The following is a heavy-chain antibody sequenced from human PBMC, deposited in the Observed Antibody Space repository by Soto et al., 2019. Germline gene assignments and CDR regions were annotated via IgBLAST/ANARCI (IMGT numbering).Heavy chain of an antibody. V-gene: IGHV3-20*04. CDR1: GFTFSSYS. CDR2: INWNGGST. D-gene: IGHD3-10*01. Sequence: GGSLRLSCAASGFTFSSYSMNWVRQAPGKGLEWVSGINWNGGSTGYADSVKGRFTISRDNARNSLYLQMNSLRAEDTAVYYCAREFGELQYYFDYWGQGTLVTVSS. J-gene: IGHJ4*02. CDR3: AREFGELQYYFDY.